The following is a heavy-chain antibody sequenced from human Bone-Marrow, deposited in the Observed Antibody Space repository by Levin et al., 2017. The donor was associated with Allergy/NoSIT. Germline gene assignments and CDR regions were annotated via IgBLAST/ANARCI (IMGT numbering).Heavy chain of an antibody. CDR2: VHYNGHT. J-gene: IGHJ4*02. D-gene: IGHD4-11*01. CDR3: VRHTDYSFASDWYYFDQ. V-gene: IGHV4-59*08. Sequence: SETLSLTCTVSGGSISTYYWSWVRQPPGKGVEWIAYVHYNGHTEYSPSLKSRVTMSLDTSKNQLSLKLAFVTATDTAVYYCVRHTDYSFASDWYYFDQWGQGTLVTVSS. CDR1: GGSISTYY.